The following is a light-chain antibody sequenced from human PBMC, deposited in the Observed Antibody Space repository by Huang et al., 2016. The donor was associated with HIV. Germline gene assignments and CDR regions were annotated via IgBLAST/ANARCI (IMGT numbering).Light chain of an antibody. CDR1: QSVSSSY. Sequence: DIVLTQSPGTLSLSPGERATLPCRASQSVSSSYLGWYQQKPGQAPRLLIYGASSRASGIPDRFSGSGSGTDFTLTISRLEPEDFAVYYCQHYGSSPFTFGPGTKVDIK. J-gene: IGKJ3*01. CDR3: QHYGSSPFT. CDR2: GAS. V-gene: IGKV3-20*01.